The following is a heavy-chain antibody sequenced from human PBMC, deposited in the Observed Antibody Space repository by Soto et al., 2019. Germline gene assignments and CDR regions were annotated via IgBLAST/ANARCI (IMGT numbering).Heavy chain of an antibody. J-gene: IGHJ4*02. CDR1: GYTFTSYY. Sequence: QVSLVQSGAEVKKPGASVKVSCKASGYTFTSYYVHWVRQAPGQGLEWMGIINPSGATTTYAQNFEGRVAMTRDTSTSTVYMELSSLRSEDTAVYYLARRDCFSSSCYFKYWGQGTLVTVSS. CDR2: INPSGATT. D-gene: IGHD2-2*01. V-gene: IGHV1-46*01. CDR3: ARRDCFSSSCYFKY.